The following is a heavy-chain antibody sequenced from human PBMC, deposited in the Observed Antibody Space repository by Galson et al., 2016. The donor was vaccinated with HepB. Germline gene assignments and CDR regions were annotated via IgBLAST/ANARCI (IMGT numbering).Heavy chain of an antibody. Sequence: SLRLSCAGSGFTFSSYAVHWVRQPPGKGLEWVAAISYDGDNEYYADSLEGRYTISRDNSRNTVYLHMSSLRRDDTAVYYCARGSSAVDATEVVLDYWGQGTLVIVSS. CDR3: ARGSSAVDATEVVLDY. V-gene: IGHV3-30-3*01. CDR2: ISYDGDNE. CDR1: GFTFSSYA. J-gene: IGHJ4*02. D-gene: IGHD6-19*01.